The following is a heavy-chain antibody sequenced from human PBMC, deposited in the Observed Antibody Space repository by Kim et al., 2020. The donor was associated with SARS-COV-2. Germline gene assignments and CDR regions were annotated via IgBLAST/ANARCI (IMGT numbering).Heavy chain of an antibody. CDR1: GFTFGDYA. J-gene: IGHJ5*02. D-gene: IGHD3-16*02. V-gene: IGHV3-9*01. CDR2: ISWNSGSI. Sequence: GGSLRLSCAASGFTFGDYAMHWVRQAPGKGLEWVSGISWNSGSIGYADSVKGRFTISRDNAKNSLYLQMNSLRAEDTALYYCAKSNRRGVIPRGFDPWGQGTLVTVSS. CDR3: AKSNRRGVIPRGFDP.